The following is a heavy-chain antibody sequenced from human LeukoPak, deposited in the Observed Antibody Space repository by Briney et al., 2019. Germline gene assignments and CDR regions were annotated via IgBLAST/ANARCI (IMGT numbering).Heavy chain of an antibody. CDR1: GFTFSSYW. D-gene: IGHD2-2*01. V-gene: IGHV3-74*01. CDR3: AKDLENPTDIVVVPAFDY. Sequence: GGSLRLSCAASGFTFSSYWMDWVRQAPGKGLVWVSRISSDGKSTSYADSVKGRFTISRDNAKNTLYLQMNSLRAEDTAVYYCAKDLENPTDIVVVPAFDYWGQGTLVTVSS. CDR2: ISSDGKST. J-gene: IGHJ4*02.